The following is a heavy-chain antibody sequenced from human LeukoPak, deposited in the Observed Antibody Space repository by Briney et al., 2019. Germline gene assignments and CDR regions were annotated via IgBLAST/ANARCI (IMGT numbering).Heavy chain of an antibody. CDR1: GGSVSSGSYY. D-gene: IGHD3-22*01. J-gene: IGHJ5*02. CDR3: ARDLYYYDSSGGGPYNWFDP. V-gene: IGHV4-61*01. CDR2: IYYSGST. Sequence: SETLSLTCTVSGGSVSSGSYYWSWIRQPPGKGLEWIGYIYYSGSTNYNPSLKSRVTISVDTSKNQFSLKLSSVTAADTAVYYCARDLYYYDSSGGGPYNWFDPWGQGTLVTVSS.